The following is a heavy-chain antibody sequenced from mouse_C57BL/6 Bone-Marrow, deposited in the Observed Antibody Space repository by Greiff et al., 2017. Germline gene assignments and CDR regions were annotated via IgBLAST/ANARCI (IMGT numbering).Heavy chain of an antibody. CDR1: GFTFSSYG. D-gene: IGHD2-1*01. V-gene: IGHV5-6*01. J-gene: IGHJ2*01. CDR2: ISSGGSYT. Sequence: EVNVVESGGDLVKPGGSLKLSCAASGFTFSSYGMSWVRQTPDKRLEWVATISSGGSYTYYPDSVKGRFTISRDNAKNTLYLQMSSLKSEDTAMYYCARRGMGKGYFDYWGQGTTLTVSS. CDR3: ARRGMGKGYFDY.